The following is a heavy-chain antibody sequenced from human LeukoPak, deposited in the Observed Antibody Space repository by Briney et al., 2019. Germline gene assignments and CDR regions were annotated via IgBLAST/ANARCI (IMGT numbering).Heavy chain of an antibody. D-gene: IGHD6-19*01. CDR1: GFTVSSNY. CDR2: IYSGGST. J-gene: IGHJ4*02. V-gene: IGHV3-66*04. CDR3: AKPYSSGWHYDY. Sequence: GGSLRLSCAASGFTVSSNYMSWVRQAPGKGLEWVSVIYSGGSTYYADSVKGRFTISRDNSKNTLYLQMNSLRAEDTAVYYCAKPYSSGWHYDYWGQGTLVTVSS.